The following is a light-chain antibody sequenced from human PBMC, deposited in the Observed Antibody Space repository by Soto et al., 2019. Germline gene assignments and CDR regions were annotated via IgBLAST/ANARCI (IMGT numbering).Light chain of an antibody. J-gene: IGLJ1*01. CDR2: EVN. CDR3: SSHSSSSAYYV. V-gene: IGLV2-14*01. CDR1: SSDIGYYDY. Sequence: LTQPASVSGSPGQSITISCTGTSSDIGYYDYVSWYQHHSGKAPKLIIYEVNNRPSGGSNRFSGSKSVNTASLTISGLQAEDEADYYCSSHSSSSAYYVFGTGTKVTVL.